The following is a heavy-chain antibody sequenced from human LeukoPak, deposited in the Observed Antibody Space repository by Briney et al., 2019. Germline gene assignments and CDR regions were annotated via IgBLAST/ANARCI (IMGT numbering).Heavy chain of an antibody. Sequence: GGSLRLSCAASGFAFISTSIHWVRQAPGKGLEWLSYSSTVTGNIYYADSVKGRFTISRDNAKNSLYLQISSLRAEDTALYFCATTGNYYDMDVWGKGTTVTVSS. CDR3: ATTGNYYDMDV. J-gene: IGHJ6*03. V-gene: IGHV3-48*04. CDR2: SSTVTGNI. CDR1: GFAFISTS. D-gene: IGHD1-1*01.